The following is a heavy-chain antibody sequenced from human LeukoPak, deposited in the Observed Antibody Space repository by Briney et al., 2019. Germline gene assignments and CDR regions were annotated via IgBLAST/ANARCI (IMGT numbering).Heavy chain of an antibody. V-gene: IGHV3-13*01. CDR3: ARSLLWFGELTV. Sequence: GSLRLSCEASGFTFSSHDMHWVRQVTGRGLEWVSGIDTAGGTYYPGSVKGRFTISRENAKNSLYLQMNSLRAGDTAVYYCARSLLWFGELTVWGQGTLVTVSS. J-gene: IGHJ4*02. CDR2: IDTAGGT. D-gene: IGHD3-10*01. CDR1: GFTFSSHD.